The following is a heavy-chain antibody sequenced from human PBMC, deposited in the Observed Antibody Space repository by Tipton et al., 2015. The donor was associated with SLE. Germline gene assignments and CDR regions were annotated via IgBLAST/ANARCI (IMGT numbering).Heavy chain of an antibody. Sequence: TLSLTCSVSLYSIGSGFYWDWVRQAPGKGLEWVATMHHNGSTYYNPSLRSRVAVSMDTSRNQFSLRLKSVTAADTAVYYCARDPNGGYGSFDYWGLGALVTVSS. CDR2: MHHNGST. V-gene: IGHV4-38-2*02. CDR3: ARDPNGGYGSFDY. J-gene: IGHJ4*02. CDR1: LYSIGSGFY. D-gene: IGHD7-27*01.